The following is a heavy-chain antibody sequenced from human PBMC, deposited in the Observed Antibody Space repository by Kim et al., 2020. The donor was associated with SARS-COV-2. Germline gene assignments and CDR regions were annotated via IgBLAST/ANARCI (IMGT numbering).Heavy chain of an antibody. J-gene: IGHJ6*02. CDR3: ASSGGYCSGDTCYSRNLYGLVV. CDR1: GFTFSGSA. Sequence: GGSLRLSCAPSGFTFSGSAIHWVRQTSGKGLEWVGRIRSKANSYATAYAASVKGRFTISRDDSENTAFLQMNGLKTEDTAVYYCASSGGYCSGDTCYSRNLYGLVVWGQGTTVTVSS. D-gene: IGHD2-15*01. V-gene: IGHV3-73*01. CDR2: IRSKANSYAT.